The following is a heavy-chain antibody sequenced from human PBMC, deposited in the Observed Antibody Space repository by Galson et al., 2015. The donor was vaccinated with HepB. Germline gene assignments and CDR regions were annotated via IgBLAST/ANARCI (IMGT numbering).Heavy chain of an antibody. V-gene: IGHV3-33*01. D-gene: IGHD3-16*01. CDR2: IWFDGSNK. CDR1: GFIFSDYG. CDR3: ARETFKDYAASGGFLDL. Sequence: SLRLSCAAPGFIFSDYGMHWVRQAPGKGLEWVAFIWFDGSNKNCADSAKGRFTISRDNSRNTLYLEMDNLRAEDTAVYYCARETFKDYAASGGFLDLWGQGSLVTVSS. J-gene: IGHJ5*02.